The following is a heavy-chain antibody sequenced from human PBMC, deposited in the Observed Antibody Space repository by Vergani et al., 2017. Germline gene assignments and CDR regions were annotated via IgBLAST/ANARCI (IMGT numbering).Heavy chain of an antibody. CDR1: GFTFSSYA. Sequence: EVQLLESGGGLVQPGGSLRLSCAASGFTFSSYAMSWVRQAPGKGLEWVSAISGSGGSTYYADSVKGRLTISRDNSKNTLYLQMNSLRAEDTAVYYCAKETGIAVAAGSVYFDYWGQGTLVTVTS. CDR2: ISGSGGST. CDR3: AKETGIAVAAGSVYFDY. V-gene: IGHV3-23*01. J-gene: IGHJ4*02. D-gene: IGHD6-19*01.